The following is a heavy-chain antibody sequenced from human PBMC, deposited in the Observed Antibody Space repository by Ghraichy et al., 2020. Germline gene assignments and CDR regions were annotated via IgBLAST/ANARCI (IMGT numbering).Heavy chain of an antibody. CDR1: GFTLSDHY. D-gene: IGHD4-11*01. Sequence: LSLTCAATGFTLSDHYIDWVRQAPGKGLEWVGHSRNKANGYTTEYAASVKGRFTISRDDSKNSLYLQMNSLITDDTAVYYCASFRTTNDYWGQGTLVTVSS. J-gene: IGHJ4*01. CDR3: ASFRTTNDY. V-gene: IGHV3-72*01. CDR2: SRNKANGYTT.